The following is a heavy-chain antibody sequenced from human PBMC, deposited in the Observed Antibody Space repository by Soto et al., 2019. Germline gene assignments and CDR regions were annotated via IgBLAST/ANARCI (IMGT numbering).Heavy chain of an antibody. CDR1: GGSISSYY. D-gene: IGHD6-6*01. CDR3: ARAVEARPPYYYYGMDV. J-gene: IGHJ6*02. CDR2: IYTSGST. Sequence: SETLSLTCTVSGGSISSYYWSWIRQPAGKGLEWIGRIYTSGSTNYNPSLKSRVTMSVDTSKNQFSLKLSSVTAADTAVYYCARAVEARPPYYYYGMDVWGQGTTVTVSS. V-gene: IGHV4-4*07.